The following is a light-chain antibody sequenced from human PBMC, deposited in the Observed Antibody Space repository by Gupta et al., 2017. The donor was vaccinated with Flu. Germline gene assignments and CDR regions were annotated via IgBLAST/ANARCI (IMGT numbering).Light chain of an antibody. CDR3: QQSDTYPFT. Sequence: DIQMTQSPSSLSASVGDRVTITCRASQSISSYLNWYQQKPGKAPKLLIYAASSLQSGVPSRFGGSGSGTDFTLTISSLQPEDFASYYCQQSDTYPFTFGQGTKLEI. CDR2: AAS. V-gene: IGKV1-39*01. CDR1: QSISSY. J-gene: IGKJ2*01.